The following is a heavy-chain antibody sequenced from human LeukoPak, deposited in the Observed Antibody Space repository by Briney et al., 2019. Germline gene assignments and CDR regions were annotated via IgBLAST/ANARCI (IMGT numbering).Heavy chain of an antibody. D-gene: IGHD4-17*01. CDR1: GYTFTGYY. CDR3: ARDTGEMTTGYFDY. V-gene: IGHV1-2*02. Sequence: ASVKVSCRASGYTFTGYYMHWVRQAPGQGLEWMGWINPNSGGTNYAQKLQGRVTMTRDTSISTAYMELSRLRSDDTAVYYCARDTGEMTTGYFDYWGQGTLVTVSS. CDR2: INPNSGGT. J-gene: IGHJ4*02.